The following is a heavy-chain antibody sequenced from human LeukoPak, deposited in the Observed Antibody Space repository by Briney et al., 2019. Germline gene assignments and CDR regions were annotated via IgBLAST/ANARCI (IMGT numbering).Heavy chain of an antibody. CDR2: IYYSGST. D-gene: IGHD4-11*01. CDR1: GGSVSSGSYY. J-gene: IGHJ5*02. CDR3: ARGSVTTRYENWFDP. Sequence: SETLSLTCTVSGGSVSSGSYYWSWIRQPPGKGLEWIGYIYYSGSTYYNPSLKSRVTISVDTSKNQFSLKLGSVTAADTAVYYCARGSVTTRYENWFDPWGQGTLVTVSS. V-gene: IGHV4-31*03.